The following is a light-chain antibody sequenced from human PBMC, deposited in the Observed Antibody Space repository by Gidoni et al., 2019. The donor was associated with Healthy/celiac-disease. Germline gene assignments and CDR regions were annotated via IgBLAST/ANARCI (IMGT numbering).Light chain of an antibody. CDR1: QSISSY. Sequence: EIQLTQSPSSLSASVGDRVTITCRASQSISSYLNWYQQKPGKAPKLLIYAASSLQSGVPSRFSGSGSGPDFTLTISSLQPEAFSTSYCQQRSRTPPLTFVPGTRLEIK. CDR3: QQRSRTPPLT. CDR2: AAS. J-gene: IGKJ5*01. V-gene: IGKV1-39*01.